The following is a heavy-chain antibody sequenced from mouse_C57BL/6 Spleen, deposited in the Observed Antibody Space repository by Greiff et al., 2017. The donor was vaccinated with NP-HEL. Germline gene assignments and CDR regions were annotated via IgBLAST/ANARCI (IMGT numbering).Heavy chain of an antibody. CDR2: IYPRDGST. V-gene: IGHV1-78*01. CDR1: GYTFTDHT. D-gene: IGHD1-1*01. J-gene: IGHJ1*03. CDR3: ASPYYYGSSYGYFDV. Sequence: VQLQQSDAELVKPGASVKISCKVSGYTFTDHTIHWMKQRPEQGLEWIGYIYPRDGSTKYNEKFKGKATLTADKSSSTADLQLNSLTSEDSAVYFCASPYYYGSSYGYFDVWGTGTTVTVSS.